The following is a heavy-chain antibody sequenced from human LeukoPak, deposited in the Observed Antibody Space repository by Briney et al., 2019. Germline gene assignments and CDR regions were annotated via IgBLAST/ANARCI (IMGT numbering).Heavy chain of an antibody. CDR2: IAYDGINK. CDR3: ARDGGGYRFYNWFDP. D-gene: IGHD5-12*01. J-gene: IGHJ5*02. Sequence: PGGSLRLSCAVSGFTFSSYAMHWVRQAPGKGLEWVALIAYDGINKYHADSVKGRFTVSRDNSKNTLYLQMNSLRGEDTAVYYCARDGGGYRFYNWFDPWGQGTLVTVSS. V-gene: IGHV3-30*03. CDR1: GFTFSSYA.